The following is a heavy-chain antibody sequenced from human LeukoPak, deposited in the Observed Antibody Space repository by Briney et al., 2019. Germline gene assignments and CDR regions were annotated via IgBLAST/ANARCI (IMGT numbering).Heavy chain of an antibody. CDR3: ARGDTAMVLDY. Sequence: SAKVSCKASGGTFSSYAISWVRQAPGQGLEWMGGIIPIFGTANYAQKFQGRVTITADKSTSTAYMELSSLRSEDTAVYYCARGDTAMVLDYWGQGTLVTVSS. V-gene: IGHV1-69*06. J-gene: IGHJ4*02. CDR2: IIPIFGTA. CDR1: GGTFSSYA. D-gene: IGHD5-18*01.